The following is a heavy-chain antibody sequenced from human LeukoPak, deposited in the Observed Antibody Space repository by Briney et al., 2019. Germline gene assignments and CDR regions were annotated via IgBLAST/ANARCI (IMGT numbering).Heavy chain of an antibody. V-gene: IGHV3-23*01. CDR2: ISDNGGGR. CDR3: AKESGALGAPLYDY. CDR1: GFIFRNYA. J-gene: IGHJ4*02. Sequence: GGSLRLSCGASGFIFRNYAMSWVRQAPGEGLEWVSGISDNGGGRYYADSVMGRFTISRDNSKNMLYLQMNSLRAEDTAVYYCAKESGALGAPLYDYWGRGILVTVSS. D-gene: IGHD1-1*01.